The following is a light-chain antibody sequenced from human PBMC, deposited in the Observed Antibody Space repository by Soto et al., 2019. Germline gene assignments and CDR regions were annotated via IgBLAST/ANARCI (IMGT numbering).Light chain of an antibody. CDR2: DAT. CDR3: CSYTASDLWV. CDR1: SSDIGSYDY. V-gene: IGLV2-11*01. J-gene: IGLJ3*02. Sequence: QSALTQPRSVSGSPGQSVTISCTGTSSDIGSYDYVSWYQQLPGKAPKVVISDATKRPSGVPARFTGSKSGNTASLTISGLQAEDEADYFCCSYTASDLWVFGGGTKVTVL.